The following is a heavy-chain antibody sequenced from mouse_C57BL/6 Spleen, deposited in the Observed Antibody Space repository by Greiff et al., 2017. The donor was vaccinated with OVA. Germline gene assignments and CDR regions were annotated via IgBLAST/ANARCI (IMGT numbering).Heavy chain of an antibody. CDR1: GYTFTSYW. J-gene: IGHJ4*01. D-gene: IGHD2-1*01. CDR2: IDPSDSYT. CDR3: SRRGGNFGGAMDY. V-gene: IGHV1-59*01. Sequence: VQLQQPGAELVRPGTSVKLSCKASGYTFTSYWMHWVKQRPGQGLEWIGVIDPSDSYTNYNQKFKGKATFTVDTSASTAYMQLRSLTSEDSAVYDCSRRGGNFGGAMDYWGQGTSVTVSS.